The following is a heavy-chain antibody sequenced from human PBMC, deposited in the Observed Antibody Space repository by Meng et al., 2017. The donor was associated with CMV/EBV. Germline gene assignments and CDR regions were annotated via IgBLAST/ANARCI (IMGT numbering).Heavy chain of an antibody. CDR3: ARGPSVHYQYHYGMDV. Sequence: TFSDHYMDWVRQAPGKGLEWVGRIRNKANSYTTEYAASVKGRFTVSRDDSKISVYLQMNSLKTEDTAVYYCARGPSVHYQYHYGMDVWGQGTTVTVSS. CDR1: TFSDHY. J-gene: IGHJ6*02. V-gene: IGHV3-72*01. CDR2: IRNKANSYTT.